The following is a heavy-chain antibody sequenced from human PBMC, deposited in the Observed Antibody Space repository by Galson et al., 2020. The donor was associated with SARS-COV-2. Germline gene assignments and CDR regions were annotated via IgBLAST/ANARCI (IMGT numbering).Heavy chain of an antibody. CDR1: GYTLTELS. CDR3: ATALSSWFSSDYYYGMDV. J-gene: IGHJ6*02. V-gene: IGHV1-24*01. CDR2: FDPEDGET. D-gene: IGHD6-13*01. Sequence: ASVKVSCKVSGYTLTELSMHWVRQPPGKGLEWMGGFDPEDGETIYAQKFQGRVTMTEDTSTDTAYMELSSLRSEDTAVYYCATALSSWFSSDYYYGMDVWGQGTTVTVSS.